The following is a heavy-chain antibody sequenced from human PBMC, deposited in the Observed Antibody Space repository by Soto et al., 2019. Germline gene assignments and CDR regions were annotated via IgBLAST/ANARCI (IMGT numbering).Heavy chain of an antibody. CDR3: ARKVYGSGHYDY. CDR1: GASISSINS. CDR2: IFQTGST. Sequence: QVQLQESGPGLVKPSGTLALTCGVSGASISSINSWNWVRQTPGKGLEWIGEIFQTGSTNYNPSLNRRVTMSVDKSKNQISLKLSSVTAADTAVYYCARKVYGSGHYDYWGQGTLVTVSS. V-gene: IGHV4-4*02. J-gene: IGHJ4*02. D-gene: IGHD3-10*01.